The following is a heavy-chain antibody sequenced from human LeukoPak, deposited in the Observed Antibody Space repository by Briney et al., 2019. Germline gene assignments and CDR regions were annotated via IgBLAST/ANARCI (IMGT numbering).Heavy chain of an antibody. Sequence: GGSLRLSCAASGFTFSNFAMHWVRQAPDRGLEWVAVIWHDGSDKYYADSVKGRFTISRDNSKNTLYLQMNSLRAEDTAVYYCARRGRIFGVVIIGYFDYWGQGTLVTVSS. V-gene: IGHV3-33*01. CDR1: GFTFSNFA. J-gene: IGHJ4*02. D-gene: IGHD3-3*01. CDR3: ARRGRIFGVVIIGYFDY. CDR2: IWHDGSDK.